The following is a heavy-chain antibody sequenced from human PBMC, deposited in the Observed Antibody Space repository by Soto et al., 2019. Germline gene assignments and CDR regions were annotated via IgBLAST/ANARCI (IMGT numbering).Heavy chain of an antibody. Sequence: QEQLVESGGGVVQPGRSLRLSCAGSGFTVSNYAMHWVRQAPGKGLEWVAVMLSDGTNRFSDSVKGRFTVSGDNSENTVYLQMNSLTGEDTAVYYCAKSGLRFLDYFDYWGQGTLVTVSS. D-gene: IGHD4-17*01. CDR3: AKSGLRFLDYFDY. CDR1: GFTVSNYA. J-gene: IGHJ4*02. V-gene: IGHV3-30*18. CDR2: MLSDGTNR.